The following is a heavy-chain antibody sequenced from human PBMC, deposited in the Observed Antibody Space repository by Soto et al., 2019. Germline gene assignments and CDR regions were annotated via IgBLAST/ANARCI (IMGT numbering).Heavy chain of an antibody. CDR3: AKAGCSGGSCYPYYYYYMDV. D-gene: IGHD2-15*01. CDR2: ISGSGGST. J-gene: IGHJ6*03. V-gene: IGHV3-23*01. Sequence: EVQLLESGGGLVQPGGSLRLSCAASGFTFSSYAMSWVRQAPGKGLEWVSAISGSGGSTYYADSVKGRFTISRDNSKNTLYRQMNSLRAEDTAVYYCAKAGCSGGSCYPYYYYYMDVWGKGTTVTVSS. CDR1: GFTFSSYA.